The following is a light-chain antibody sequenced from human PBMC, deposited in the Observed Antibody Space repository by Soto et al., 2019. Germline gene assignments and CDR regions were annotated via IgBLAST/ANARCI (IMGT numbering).Light chain of an antibody. CDR1: QSISTTF. CDR3: QQYGSPIT. J-gene: IGKJ5*01. V-gene: IGKV3-20*01. Sequence: IVLTHSPGTLSLSPCERATLSLRASQSISTTFLVWYQQRPGQAPRLLIYGASTRATGIPDRFSGSGSGTDFTLTISRLEPEDFAVYYCQQYGSPITFGQGTRLEI. CDR2: GAS.